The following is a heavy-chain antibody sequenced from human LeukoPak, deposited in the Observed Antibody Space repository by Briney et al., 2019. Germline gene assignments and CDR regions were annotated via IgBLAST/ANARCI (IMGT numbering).Heavy chain of an antibody. Sequence: SSETLSLTCAVSGGSISRGGYSWSWIRQPPGKGLEWIGYFYYSGSTYYNPSLKSRVTISVDTSQNQFSLRLSSVTAADTAVYYCARGRYVTTRGGAAAGFLDYWGQGTLVTVST. V-gene: IGHV4-30-4*07. CDR3: ARGRYVTTRGGAAAGFLDY. CDR1: GGSISRGGYS. J-gene: IGHJ4*02. CDR2: FYYSGST. D-gene: IGHD6-13*01.